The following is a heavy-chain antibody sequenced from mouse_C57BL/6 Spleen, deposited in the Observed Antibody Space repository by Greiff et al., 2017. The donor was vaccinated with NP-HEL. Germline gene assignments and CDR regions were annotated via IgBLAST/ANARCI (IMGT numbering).Heavy chain of an antibody. D-gene: IGHD1-1*01. J-gene: IGHJ2*01. CDR2: IYPGDGDT. CDR1: GYAFSSYW. CDR3: AGGHTTVVATNFDY. Sequence: VQLVESGAELVKPGASVKISCKASGYAFSSYWMNWVKQRPGKGLEWIGQIYPGDGDTNYNGKFKGKATLTADKSSSTAYMQLSSLTSEDSAVYFCAGGHTTVVATNFDYWGQGTTLTVSS. V-gene: IGHV1-80*01.